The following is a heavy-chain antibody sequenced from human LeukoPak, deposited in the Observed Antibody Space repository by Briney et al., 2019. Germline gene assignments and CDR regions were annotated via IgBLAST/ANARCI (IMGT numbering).Heavy chain of an antibody. CDR2: IWYDGSNK. Sequence: GGSLRLSSAASGFTFSSYGMHWVRQAPGKGLEWVAVIWYDGSNKYYADSVKGRFTISRDNSKNTLYLQMNSLRAEDTAVYYCARDPEIQRYGSGYETTDAFDIWGQGTMVTVSS. J-gene: IGHJ3*02. CDR3: ARDPEIQRYGSGYETTDAFDI. CDR1: GFTFSSYG. D-gene: IGHD3-22*01. V-gene: IGHV3-33*01.